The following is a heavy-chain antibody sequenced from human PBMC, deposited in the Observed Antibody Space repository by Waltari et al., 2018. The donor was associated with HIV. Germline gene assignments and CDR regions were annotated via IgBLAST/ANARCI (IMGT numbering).Heavy chain of an antibody. CDR1: LWSVQRSL. V-gene: IGHV4-34*01. J-gene: IGHJ4*02. Sequence: QQCAAALLKSSVTLSLTCSVCLWSVQRSLLSSLRQSPDEGRQCIGEINHGGDTNVNPSLKSRVIMSIDTSKYEISLNLTSVSVADTALYFCAQRGSSGSPLTLWGRGSRVTVSS. CDR2: INHGGDT. D-gene: IGHD6-19*01. CDR3: AQRGSSGSPLTL.